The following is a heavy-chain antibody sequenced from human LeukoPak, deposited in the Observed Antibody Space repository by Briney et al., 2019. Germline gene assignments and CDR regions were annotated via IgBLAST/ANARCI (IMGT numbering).Heavy chain of an antibody. D-gene: IGHD4-23*01. CDR3: VRIDYGGSFDR. CDR1: GGSISSSNYY. Sequence: SETLSLTCTVSGGSISSSNYYCGWVRQPPGKGLEWIGSLSYGGSTYSNPSLMSRVTISVDTSKTHFSLELSSVTAADTAVYYCVRIDYGGSFDRWGQGTLVTVSS. CDR2: LSYGGST. V-gene: IGHV4-39*02. J-gene: IGHJ4*02.